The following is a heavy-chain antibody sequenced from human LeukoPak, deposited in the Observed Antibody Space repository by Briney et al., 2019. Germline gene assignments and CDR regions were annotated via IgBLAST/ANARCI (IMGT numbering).Heavy chain of an antibody. V-gene: IGHV4-28*01. Sequence: SDTLSLTCAVSGYSISSSNWWGWIRQPPGKGLEWIGYIYYSGSTYYNPSLKSRVTMSVDTSKNQFSLKLSSVTAVDTAVYYCARNRYDFWSGLMRGPYDAFDIWGQGTMVTVSS. CDR3: ARNRYDFWSGLMRGPYDAFDI. CDR1: GYSISSSNW. CDR2: IYYSGST. J-gene: IGHJ3*02. D-gene: IGHD3-3*01.